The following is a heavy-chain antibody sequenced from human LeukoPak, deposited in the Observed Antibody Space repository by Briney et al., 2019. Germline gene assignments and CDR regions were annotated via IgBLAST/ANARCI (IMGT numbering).Heavy chain of an antibody. CDR3: TRGGITAVADY. CDR1: GFTFSSFW. CDR2: IKQDGSEK. D-gene: IGHD6-13*01. V-gene: IGHV3-7*01. Sequence: PGGSLRLSCAASGFTFSSFWMSWVRQAPGKGLEWVANIKQDGSEKYYVDSVKGRFTISRDNAKNSLYLQLNSLRAEDTAVYYCTRGGITAVADYWSQGTLVTVSS. J-gene: IGHJ4*02.